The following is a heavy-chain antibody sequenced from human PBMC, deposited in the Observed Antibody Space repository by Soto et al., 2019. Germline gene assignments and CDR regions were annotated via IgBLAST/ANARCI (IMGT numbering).Heavy chain of an antibody. V-gene: IGHV4-31*03. Sequence: QVQLQESGPGLVKPSQTLSLTCTVSGGSISSGGYYWSWIRQHPGKGLEWIGYIYYSGSTYYTPSLKSRFTISVDTSKNQFPLKLSSVTAADTAVYYCASNWNRHYYGMDVWGQGTTVTVSS. D-gene: IGHD1-20*01. CDR3: ASNWNRHYYGMDV. CDR2: IYYSGST. J-gene: IGHJ6*02. CDR1: GGSISSGGYY.